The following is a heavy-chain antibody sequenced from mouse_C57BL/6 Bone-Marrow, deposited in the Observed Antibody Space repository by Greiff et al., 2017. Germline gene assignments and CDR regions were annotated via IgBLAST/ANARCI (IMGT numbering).Heavy chain of an antibody. CDR2: IWSGGST. J-gene: IGHJ3*01. D-gene: IGHD2-3*01. Sequence: QVQLKESGPGLVQPSQSLSIPCTVSGFSFTSYGVHWVRQSPGKGLEWLGVIWSGGSTDYNAAFISRLSISKDNSKSQGFFKMNSLQADDTAIYYCARNLDGYSRGFAYWGQGTLVTVSA. V-gene: IGHV2-2*01. CDR1: GFSFTSYG. CDR3: ARNLDGYSRGFAY.